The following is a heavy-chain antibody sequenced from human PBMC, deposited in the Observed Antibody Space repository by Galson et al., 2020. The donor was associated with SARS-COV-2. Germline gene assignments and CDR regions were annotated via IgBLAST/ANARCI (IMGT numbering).Heavy chain of an antibody. V-gene: IGHV4-31*03. D-gene: IGHD5-18*01. CDR2: IYDSGST. J-gene: IGHJ4*02. CDR3: ARDRGRLELWKTGGGFDY. CDR1: GGSISNGGYY. Sequence: ASETLSLTCTVSGGSISNGGYYWNWIRQHPGKGLEWIGDIYDSGSTHYNPSLKSRVTISVDTPKNQFSLNLSSVTAADTAVYYCARDRGRLELWKTGGGFDYWGQGTLVTVSS.